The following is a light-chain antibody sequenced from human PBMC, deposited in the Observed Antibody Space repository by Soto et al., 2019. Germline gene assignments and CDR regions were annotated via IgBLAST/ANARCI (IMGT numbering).Light chain of an antibody. CDR1: SSKIGSNI. J-gene: IGLJ2*01. Sequence: QSVLTQPPSASGTPGQRVTISCSGSSSKIGSNIVNWYQQLPGTAPKLLIYSNNHRPSGVPDRFSGSKSGTSASLAISGLQAEDEADYYCAAWDDSLNGHVFGGGTKLTVL. V-gene: IGLV1-44*01. CDR2: SNN. CDR3: AAWDDSLNGHV.